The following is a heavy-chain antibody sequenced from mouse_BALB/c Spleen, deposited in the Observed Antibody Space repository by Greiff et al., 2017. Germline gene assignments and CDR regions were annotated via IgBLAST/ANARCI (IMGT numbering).Heavy chain of an antibody. D-gene: IGHD1-1*01. CDR2: ISYSGST. CDR3: ARAPTVVAPMDY. V-gene: IGHV3-2*02. Sequence: VQLKESGPGLVKPSQSLSLTCTVTGYSITSDYAWNWIRQFPGNKLEWMGYISYSGSTSYNPSLKSRISITRDTSKNQFFLQLNSVTTEDTATYYCARAPTVVAPMDYWGQGTSVTVSS. J-gene: IGHJ4*01. CDR1: GYSITSDYA.